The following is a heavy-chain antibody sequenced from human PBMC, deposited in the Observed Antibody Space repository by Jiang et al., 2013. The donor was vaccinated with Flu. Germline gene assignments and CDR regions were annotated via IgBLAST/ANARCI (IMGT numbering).Heavy chain of an antibody. Sequence: SLTCTVSGGSISSSSYYWGWIRQPPGKGLEWIGSIYYSGSTYYNPSLKSRVTISVDTSKNQFSLKLSSVTAADTAVYYCARHGSSGYYYRDGFDYWGQGTLVTVSS. J-gene: IGHJ4*02. D-gene: IGHD3-22*01. V-gene: IGHV4-39*01. CDR2: IYYSGST. CDR3: ARHGSSGYYYRDGFDY. CDR1: GGSISSSSYY.